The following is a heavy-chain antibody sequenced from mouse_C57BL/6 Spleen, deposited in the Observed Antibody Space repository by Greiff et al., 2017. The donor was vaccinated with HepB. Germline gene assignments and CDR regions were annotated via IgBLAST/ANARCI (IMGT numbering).Heavy chain of an antibody. CDR3: ARELLYYFDY. J-gene: IGHJ2*01. V-gene: IGHV5-4*01. Sequence: EVKVVESGGGLVKPGGSLKLSCAASGFTFSSYAMSWVRQTPEKRLEWVATISDGGSYTYYPDNVKGRFTISRDNAKNNLYLQMSHLKSEETAMYYCARELLYYFDYWGQGTTLTVSS. CDR1: GFTFSSYA. CDR2: ISDGGSYT. D-gene: IGHD1-1*01.